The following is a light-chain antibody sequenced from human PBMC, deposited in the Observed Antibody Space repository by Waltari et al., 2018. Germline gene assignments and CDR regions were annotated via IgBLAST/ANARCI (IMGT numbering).Light chain of an antibody. CDR1: HNINTY. CDR3: QAGSSWPPALT. CDR2: DAS. J-gene: IGKJ4*01. Sequence: EIVLTQSPVTLSLSPGDRATLSCRASHNINTYLAWYQHKPGQAPRLHICDASNRARGVPARISGSGSGTDFTLTISSLEAEDSAVYYCQAGSSWPPALTFGGGSKVEIK. V-gene: IGKV3-11*01.